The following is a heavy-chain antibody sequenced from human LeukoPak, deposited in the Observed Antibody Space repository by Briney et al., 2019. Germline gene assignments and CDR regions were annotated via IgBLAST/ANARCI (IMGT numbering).Heavy chain of an antibody. Sequence: ASVKVSCKASGYTFTSYGISWVRQAPGQGLEWMGWISAYNGNTNYAQKLQGRVTMTTDTSTSTAYMELRSLRSDDTAVYYCARARITIFGVVIIGPFVPWGQGTLVTVSS. CDR1: GYTFTSYG. CDR3: ARARITIFGVVIIGPFVP. D-gene: IGHD3-3*01. J-gene: IGHJ5*02. V-gene: IGHV1-18*01. CDR2: ISAYNGNT.